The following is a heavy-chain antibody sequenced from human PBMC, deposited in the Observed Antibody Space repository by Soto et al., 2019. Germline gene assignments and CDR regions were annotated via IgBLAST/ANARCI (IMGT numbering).Heavy chain of an antibody. CDR3: ARDHESSGWFY. V-gene: IGHV3-33*01. D-gene: IGHD6-19*01. J-gene: IGHJ4*02. CDR2: IWYDGSNK. CDR1: GFTFSSYG. Sequence: QVQLVESGGGVVQPGRSLRLSCAASGFTFSSYGMHWVRQAPGKGLEWVAVIWYDGSNKYYADSVKGRFTISRDNSKNTLYLQMNSLRAEDTGVYYCARDHESSGWFYWGQGTLVTVSS.